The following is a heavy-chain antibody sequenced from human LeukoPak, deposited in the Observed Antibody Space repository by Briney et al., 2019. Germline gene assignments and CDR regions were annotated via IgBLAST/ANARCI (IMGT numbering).Heavy chain of an antibody. CDR2: IYHSGST. D-gene: IGHD6-13*01. J-gene: IGHJ4*02. Sequence: SETLSLTCTVSGYSISSGYYWGWLRQPPGKGLEWIGSIYHSGSTYYNPSLKSRVTISVDTSKNQFSLKLSSVTAADTAVYYCARAVPSIAAAGNFDYWGQGTLVTVSS. CDR1: GYSISSGYY. V-gene: IGHV4-38-2*02. CDR3: ARAVPSIAAAGNFDY.